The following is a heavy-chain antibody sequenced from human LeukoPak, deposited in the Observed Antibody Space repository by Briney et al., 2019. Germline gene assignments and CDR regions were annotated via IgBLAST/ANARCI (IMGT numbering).Heavy chain of an antibody. CDR1: GYTLTELP. Sequence: ASVKVSCKVSGYTLTELPMHWVRQAPGKGLEWMGGFDPEDGETIYAQKFQGRVTMTEDTSTDTAYMELSSLRSEDTAVYYCATVRFTTPYYYYGMDVWGQGTTVTVSS. D-gene: IGHD3-3*01. V-gene: IGHV1-24*01. CDR3: ATVRFTTPYYYYGMDV. CDR2: FDPEDGET. J-gene: IGHJ6*02.